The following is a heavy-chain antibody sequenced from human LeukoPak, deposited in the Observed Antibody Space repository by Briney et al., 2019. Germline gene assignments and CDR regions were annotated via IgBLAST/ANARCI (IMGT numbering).Heavy chain of an antibody. CDR2: IYYTGST. CDR1: GGSISSYY. Sequence: PSETLSLTCTVSGGSISSYYWSWIRQPPGKGLEWIGSIYYTGSTNYNPSLKSRVTISVDTSKNQFSLKLSSVTAADTAAYYCARDVVSYYGSGSYQNLNNWFDPWGQGTLVTVSS. J-gene: IGHJ5*02. V-gene: IGHV4-59*12. CDR3: ARDVVSYYGSGSYQNLNNWFDP. D-gene: IGHD3-10*01.